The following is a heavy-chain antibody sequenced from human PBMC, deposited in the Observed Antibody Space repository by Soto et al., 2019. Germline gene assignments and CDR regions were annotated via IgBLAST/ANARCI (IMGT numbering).Heavy chain of an antibody. CDR2: IFWDGDK. D-gene: IGHD3-10*01. Sequence: QITLKESGPTLVKPTQTLTLTCTLSGFSFSTSGMAVGGIRQPPGKSPECLALIFWDGDKRYSPSLKTRLTLTKDTSDNQVVLTIPNMGPVDSGTYYWAFRRNWVPTGGACDIWGRGTEVTVSS. CDR1: GFSFSTSGMA. V-gene: IGHV2-5*02. CDR3: AFRRNWVPTGGACDI. J-gene: IGHJ3*02.